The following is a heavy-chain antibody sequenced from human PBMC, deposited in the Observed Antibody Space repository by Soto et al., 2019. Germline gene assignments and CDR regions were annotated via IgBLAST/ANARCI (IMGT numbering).Heavy chain of an antibody. CDR1: GYTFTGYY. J-gene: IGHJ6*01. CDR2: INPNSGGT. CDR3: ARGGYSYGPPNCYSYGMDV. D-gene: IGHD5-18*01. Sequence: ASVKVSCKASGYTFTGYYMHWVRQAPGQGLEWMGWINPNSGGTNYAQKFQGWVTMTRDTSISTAYMELSRLRSDDTAVYYCARGGYSYGPPNCYSYGMDVWGQGTTVTVXS. V-gene: IGHV1-2*04.